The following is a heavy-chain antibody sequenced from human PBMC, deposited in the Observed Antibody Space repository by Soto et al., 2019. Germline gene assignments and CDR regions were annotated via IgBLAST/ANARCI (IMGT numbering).Heavy chain of an antibody. V-gene: IGHV3-30*18. CDR3: VKEDDTSGYYPFDY. CDR2: VSYDGINK. CDR1: GFTFRNYG. D-gene: IGHD3-22*01. Sequence: QVQLVESGGGVVQPGRSLRLSCAASGFTFRNYGMHWVRQAPGKGLEWVAFVSYDGINKYYADSVKGRFTISRDNSENTLYLQMDNLRTADTAVYFCVKEDDTSGYYPFDYWGQGTLVPVSS. J-gene: IGHJ4*02.